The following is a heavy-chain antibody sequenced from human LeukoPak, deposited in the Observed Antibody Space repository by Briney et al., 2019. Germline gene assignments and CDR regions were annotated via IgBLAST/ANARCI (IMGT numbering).Heavy chain of an antibody. V-gene: IGHV4-61*02. D-gene: IGHD7-27*01. J-gene: IGHJ6*03. CDR2: IYMSGST. CDR3: ARVVWGGDFHYSPDV. Sequence: LSQTLSLTCTVSGGSIRSGTDYWSWIRQPAGKGLEWIGRIYMSGSTDYNPSFKSRVTMSVDTSKNQVSLKLRSVTAADTAVYYCARVVWGGDFHYSPDVWGKGTTVIVSS. CDR1: GGSIRSGTDY.